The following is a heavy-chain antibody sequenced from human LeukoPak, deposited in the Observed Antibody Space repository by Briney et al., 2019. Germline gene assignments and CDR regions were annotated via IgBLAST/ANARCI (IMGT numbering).Heavy chain of an antibody. CDR3: ARDFDEDYYGSGSSQDY. Sequence: ASVKVSCKASGYTFTGYYMHWVRQAPGQGLEWMGRINPNNGGTNYAQKFQGRVTMTRDTSISTAYMELSGLRSDDTAVYYCARDFDEDYYGSGSSQDYWGQGTLVTVSS. CDR1: GYTFTGYY. V-gene: IGHV1-2*06. CDR2: INPNNGGT. J-gene: IGHJ4*02. D-gene: IGHD3-10*01.